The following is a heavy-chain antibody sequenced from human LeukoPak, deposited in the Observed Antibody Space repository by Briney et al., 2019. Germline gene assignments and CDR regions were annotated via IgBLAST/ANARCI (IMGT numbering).Heavy chain of an antibody. CDR1: GFTLSDQY. CDR3: ARGHYAMDV. V-gene: IGHV3-72*01. J-gene: IGHJ6*02. CDR2: TTDKADTYTT. Sequence: GGSLTLSCAASGFTLSDQYMDWVRQAPGKGLEWVGRTTDKADTYTTEYAASVKGRFTISRDDSQNSLYLQMNSLSVEDTAVYYCARGHYAMDVWGQGTTVTVSS.